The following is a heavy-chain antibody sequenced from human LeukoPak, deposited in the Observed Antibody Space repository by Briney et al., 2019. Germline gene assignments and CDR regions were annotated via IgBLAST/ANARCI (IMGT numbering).Heavy chain of an antibody. CDR1: GFTFGDYA. D-gene: IGHD1-1*01. J-gene: IGHJ6*02. CDR3: TRAHVAPVQLERRAYYYGMDV. CDR2: IRSKAYGGTT. Sequence: GGSLRLSCTASGFTFGDYAMSWFRQAPGKGLEWVGFIRSKAYGGTTEYAASVKGRFTISRDDSKSIAYLQMNSLKTEDTAVYYCTRAHVAPVQLERRAYYYGMDVWGQGTTVTVSS. V-gene: IGHV3-49*03.